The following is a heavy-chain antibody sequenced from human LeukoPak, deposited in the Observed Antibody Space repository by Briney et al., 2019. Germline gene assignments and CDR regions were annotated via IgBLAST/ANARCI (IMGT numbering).Heavy chain of an antibody. CDR1: GFTFSSYT. J-gene: IGHJ4*02. D-gene: IGHD3-10*01. V-gene: IGHV3-23*01. Sequence: GGSLRLSCAASGFTFSSYTMNWVRQAPGKGLEWVSGISGSGDSTYYADSVKGRFTISRDNSKNTLCLQMNSLRAEDTAVYYCARTRGSFDYWGQGTLVTVSS. CDR3: ARTRGSFDY. CDR2: ISGSGDST.